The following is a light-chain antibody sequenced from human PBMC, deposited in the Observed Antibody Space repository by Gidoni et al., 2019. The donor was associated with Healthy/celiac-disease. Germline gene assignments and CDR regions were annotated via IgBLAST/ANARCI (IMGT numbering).Light chain of an antibody. J-gene: IGKJ1*01. CDR2: WAS. Sequence: DIVMTQSPDSLAVSLGERATINCKSSQSVFYSSNKGNYLAWYQQKPGQPPKLPIYWASTRESGVPDRFSGSGSGTDFTLTISSLQAEDVAVYYCQQYYSTPLTFXQXTKVEIK. CDR3: QQYYSTPLT. V-gene: IGKV4-1*01. CDR1: QSVFYSSNKGNY.